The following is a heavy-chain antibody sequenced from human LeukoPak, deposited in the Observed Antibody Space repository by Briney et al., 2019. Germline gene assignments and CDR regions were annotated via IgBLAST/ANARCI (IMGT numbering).Heavy chain of an antibody. CDR3: ARGWNYDFWSGYYYGFDY. V-gene: IGHV1-2*02. CDR1: GYTFTGYY. J-gene: IGHJ4*02. D-gene: IGHD3-3*01. Sequence: ASVKVSCKASGYTFTGYYMHWVRQAPGQGLEWMGWINPNSGGTNYAQKFQGRVTMIRDTSISTAYMELSRLRSDDTAVYYCARGWNYDFWSGYYYGFDYWGQGTLVTVSS. CDR2: INPNSGGT.